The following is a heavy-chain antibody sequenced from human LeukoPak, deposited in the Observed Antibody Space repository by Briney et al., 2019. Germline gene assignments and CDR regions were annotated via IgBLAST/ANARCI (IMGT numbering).Heavy chain of an antibody. CDR2: IRYDGNNK. Sequence: PGGSLRLSCAASGYTFSSFGMHWVRQAPGKGLDWVTFIRYDGNNKYYADSVKGRFTISRDNSKNTPYLEMNSLSSEDTAVYYCAKDIATMRWLRPDPSFDPCGQGTLVTVSS. D-gene: IGHD5-12*01. V-gene: IGHV3-30*02. CDR1: GYTFSSFG. CDR3: AKDIATMRWLRPDPSFDP. J-gene: IGHJ5*02.